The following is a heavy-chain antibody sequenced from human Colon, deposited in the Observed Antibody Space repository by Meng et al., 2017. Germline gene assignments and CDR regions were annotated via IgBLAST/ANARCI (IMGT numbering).Heavy chain of an antibody. CDR2: INNSRST. CDR1: GGSFIGYC. V-gene: IGHV4-34*01. J-gene: IGHJ5*02. Sequence: VLLQWWGAGLLKPSETLSLTCAVSGGSFIGYCWCWIRQPPLKGLEWIGVINNSRSTNYNPSLKSRVTISVDTSKNQFSLKLSSVTAADTAVYYCARERLSSGWYGGRWFDPWGQGTLVTVSS. CDR3: ARERLSSGWYGGRWFDP. D-gene: IGHD6-19*01.